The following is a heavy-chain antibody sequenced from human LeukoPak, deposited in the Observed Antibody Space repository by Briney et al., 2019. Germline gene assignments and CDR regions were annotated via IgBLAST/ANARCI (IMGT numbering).Heavy chain of an antibody. CDR2: TYYSGST. J-gene: IGHJ4*02. D-gene: IGHD3-3*01. CDR1: GGSISRSNYY. CDR3: ARPRGDLWSGYDY. Sequence: SETLSLTCSVSGGSISRSNYYWTWIRQSPGRGLEWIGNTYYSGSTLYNPSLKSRVTISVDTSKNQFSLRLTSVTAAETEVYYCARPRGDLWSGYDYWGQGVLVTVSP. V-gene: IGHV4-39*01.